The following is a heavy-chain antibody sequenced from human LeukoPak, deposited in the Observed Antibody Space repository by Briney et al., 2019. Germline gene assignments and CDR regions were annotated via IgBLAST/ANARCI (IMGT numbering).Heavy chain of an antibody. CDR1: GGSISSYY. CDR2: IYYSGST. D-gene: IGHD6-13*01. V-gene: IGHV4-59*01. CDR3: ARGSSSWYGGPFDY. J-gene: IGHJ4*02. Sequence: PSETLSLTCTVSGGSISSYYWSWIRQPPGKGLEWIGYIYYSGSTNYNPSLKSRVTISVDTSKNQFSLKLSSVTAADTAVYYCARGSSSWYGGPFDYWGQGTLVTVSS.